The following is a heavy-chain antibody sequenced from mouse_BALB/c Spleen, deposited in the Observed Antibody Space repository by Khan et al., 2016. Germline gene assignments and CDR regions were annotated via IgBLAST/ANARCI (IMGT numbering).Heavy chain of an antibody. J-gene: IGHJ4*01. CDR1: GYTFSNYW. CDR2: ILPGSDRT. Sequence: QVQLKESGAELMKPGASVKISCKATGYTFSNYWIEWVKQRPGHGLEWIGEILPGSDRTTYNEKFKGKATFTADTSSNTAYMQLSSLTSEDTAVYYWARAWYSMDYWGQGTSVTVSS. V-gene: IGHV1-9*01. CDR3: ARAWYSMDY.